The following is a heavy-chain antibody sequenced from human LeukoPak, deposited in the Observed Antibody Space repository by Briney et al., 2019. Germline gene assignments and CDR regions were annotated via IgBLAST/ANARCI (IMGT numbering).Heavy chain of an antibody. V-gene: IGHV3-23*01. Sequence: QPGVSLRLSSAPFGFTFNTNTMSWVRQAPGKGLEWVSGLSGNGSSAYYADSVKGRFTISRDNSKNTLYLQMNSLRPEDTAVYYCAKGLTNLGDDWGQGTLVTVSS. D-gene: IGHD3-9*01. CDR1: GFTFNTNT. CDR2: LSGNGSSA. CDR3: AKGLTNLGDD. J-gene: IGHJ4*02.